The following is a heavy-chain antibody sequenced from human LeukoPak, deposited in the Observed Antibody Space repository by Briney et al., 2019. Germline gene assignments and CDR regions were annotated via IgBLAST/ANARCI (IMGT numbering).Heavy chain of an antibody. J-gene: IGHJ4*02. V-gene: IGHV1-18*04. D-gene: IGHD6-13*01. CDR2: ISAYNGNT. CDR3: ARYPLSYSGNWHYYFDY. Sequence: VASVKVSCKASGYTFTDYYMHWVRQAPGQGLEWMGWISAYNGNTNYAQNLQDRVFMNTDTSTSTAYMELRSLRSDDTAVYYCARYPLSYSGNWHYYFDYWGQGTLVTVSS. CDR1: GYTFTDYY.